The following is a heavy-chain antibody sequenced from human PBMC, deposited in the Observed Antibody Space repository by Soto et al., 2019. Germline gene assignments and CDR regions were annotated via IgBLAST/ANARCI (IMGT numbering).Heavy chain of an antibody. J-gene: IGHJ5*02. CDR1: GYTLTSYA. D-gene: IGHD3-22*01. Sequence: ASVKVSCKASGYTLTSYAMHWVRQAPGQRLEWMGWINAGNGNTKYSQKFQERVTITRDMSTSTAYMELSSLRSEDTAVYYCAAALKLPWDYYDSSGYINWFDPWGQGTLVTVSS. CDR2: INAGNGNT. CDR3: AAALKLPWDYYDSSGYINWFDP. V-gene: IGHV1-3*01.